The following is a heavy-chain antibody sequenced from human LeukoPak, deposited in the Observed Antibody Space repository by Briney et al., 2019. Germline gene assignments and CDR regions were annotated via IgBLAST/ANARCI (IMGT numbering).Heavy chain of an antibody. CDR1: GFTFSSYA. D-gene: IGHD4-23*01. J-gene: IGHJ2*01. CDR2: ISDSGGST. V-gene: IGHV3-23*01. Sequence: PGGSLRLSCAASGFTFSSYAMSWVRQSPGKGLEWVSAISDSGGSTYYADSVRGRFTISRDNSKNTLYLQMYNLRAEDTAIYYCAREYNYGGNSPLLTVDLWGRGTLVTVSS. CDR3: AREYNYGGNSPLLTVDL.